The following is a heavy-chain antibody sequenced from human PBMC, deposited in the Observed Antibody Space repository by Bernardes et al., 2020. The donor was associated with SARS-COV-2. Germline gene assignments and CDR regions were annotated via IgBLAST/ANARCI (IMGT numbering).Heavy chain of an antibody. CDR3: AIYAGTYKTFDY. V-gene: IGHV4-4*02. CDR2: IYYSET. Sequence: SETLSLTCAVSGGSIGSSNWCSWVRQSPGKGLEWIGDIYYSETNYNPSLKSRVMISVDKTKNQFFLRLRSVTAADTAVYYCAIYAGTYKTFDYWGQGVVVAVSS. J-gene: IGHJ4*02. D-gene: IGHD2-2*01. CDR1: GGSIGSSNW.